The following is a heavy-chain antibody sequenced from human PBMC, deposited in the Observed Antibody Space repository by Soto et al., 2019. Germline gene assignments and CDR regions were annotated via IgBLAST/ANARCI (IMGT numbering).Heavy chain of an antibody. CDR1: GFTFSSYA. CDR3: AKDPWRQLENNWFDP. CDR2: ISGSGGST. Sequence: PGVSLRLSCAASGFTFSSYAMSWVRQAPGKGLEWVSAISGSGGSTYYADSVKGRFTISRDNSKNTLYLQMNSLRAEDTAVYYCAKDPWRQLENNWFDPWGQGTLVTVSS. V-gene: IGHV3-23*01. D-gene: IGHD1-1*01. J-gene: IGHJ5*02.